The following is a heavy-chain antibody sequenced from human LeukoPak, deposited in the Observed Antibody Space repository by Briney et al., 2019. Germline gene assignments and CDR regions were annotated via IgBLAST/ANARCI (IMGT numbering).Heavy chain of an antibody. D-gene: IGHD5-18*01. CDR2: VFYGGSDNSDI. CDR3: ARTVQGYSFGAESYYYYFMDV. CDR1: GGSISSGSYY. J-gene: IGHJ6*03. V-gene: IGHV4-61*01. Sequence: SETLSLTCTVSGGSISSGSYYWSWIRQPPGKGLEWIGYVFYGGSDNSDINYNPSLKSRVIISLDTSKSQISLKMTSVTAADTAVYYCARTVQGYSFGAESYYYYFMDVWGKGATVTVSS.